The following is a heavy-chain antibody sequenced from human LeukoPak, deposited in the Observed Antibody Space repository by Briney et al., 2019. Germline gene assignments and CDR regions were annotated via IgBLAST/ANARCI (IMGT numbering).Heavy chain of an antibody. CDR3: ARDDALPFDY. CDR2: ITSGSSSI. CDR1: GFTFSSYS. V-gene: IGHV3-48*04. Sequence: PGGSLRLSCAASGFTFSSYSMNWVRQAPGKGLEWVSSITSGSSSIYYADSVKGRFTISRDNAKNSLYLQMNSLRAEDTAVYYCARDDALPFDYWGQGTLVTVSS. J-gene: IGHJ4*02.